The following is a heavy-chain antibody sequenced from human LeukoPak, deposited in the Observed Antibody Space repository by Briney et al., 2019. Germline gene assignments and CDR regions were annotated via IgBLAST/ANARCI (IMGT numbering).Heavy chain of an antibody. CDR3: ARGVGSYGFSPLDY. J-gene: IGHJ4*02. Sequence: PSETLSLTCAVSGGSISSYYWSWIRQPPGKGLEWIGYISYSGSTDYNPSLKSRVTISVDTSKNQFSLKLTSVTAADTAVYYCARGVGSYGFSPLDYWGQGTLVTVSS. CDR1: GGSISSYY. V-gene: IGHV4-59*01. D-gene: IGHD5-18*01. CDR2: ISYSGST.